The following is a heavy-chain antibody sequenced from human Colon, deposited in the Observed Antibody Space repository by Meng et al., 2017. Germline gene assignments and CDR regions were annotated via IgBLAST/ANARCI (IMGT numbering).Heavy chain of an antibody. V-gene: IGHV4-34*01. CDR3: ARSAYYGSGSYRGPSV. J-gene: IGHJ4*02. D-gene: IGHD3-10*01. CDR1: GGSFSGYY. Sequence: SETLSPTCAAYGGSFSGYYWSWIRQPPGKGLEWSGEINHSGSTNYNPSLKSRVTISVDTFKNQFSLTLSSVTAADTAVYYCARSAYYGSGSYRGPSVWGQGTLVTVSS. CDR2: INHSGST.